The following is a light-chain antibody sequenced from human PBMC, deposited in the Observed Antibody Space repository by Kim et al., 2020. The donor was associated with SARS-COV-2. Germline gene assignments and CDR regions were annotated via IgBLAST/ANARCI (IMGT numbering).Light chain of an antibody. CDR1: SGSIASNY. Sequence: NFMLTQPHSVSESPGKTVTISCTRSSGSIASNYVQWYQQRPGSAPTTVIYEDNQRPSGVPDRFSGSIDSSSNSASLTISGLKTEDEADYYCQSYDSSHHGRVFGGGTQLTVL. CDR2: EDN. CDR3: QSYDSSHHGRV. J-gene: IGLJ3*02. V-gene: IGLV6-57*04.